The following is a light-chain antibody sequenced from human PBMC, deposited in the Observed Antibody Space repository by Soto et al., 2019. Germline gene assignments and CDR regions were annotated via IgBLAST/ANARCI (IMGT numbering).Light chain of an antibody. Sequence: QSVLSQPPSVSEAPRQRVTISCSGSHSNIGNNAVNWYQQLPGAAPKLLIHYTGLLASGVSARFSGSKSGNSAFLAISGLRSEDEAQYYYAAWDDILSGPVFGGGTKVTVL. J-gene: IGLJ3*02. CDR3: AAWDDILSGPV. CDR2: YTG. CDR1: HSNIGNNA. V-gene: IGLV1-36*01.